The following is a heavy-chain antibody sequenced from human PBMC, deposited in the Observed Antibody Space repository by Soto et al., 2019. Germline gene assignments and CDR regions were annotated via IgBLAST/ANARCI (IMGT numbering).Heavy chain of an antibody. J-gene: IGHJ4*02. V-gene: IGHV4-59*01. CDR1: GGSISSYY. Sequence: QVQLQESGPGLVKPSETLSLTCTVSGGSISSYYWSWIRQPPGKGLEWIGYIYYSGSTNYNPSLKSRVTISVDPSKNQFSLKLSSVTAADTAVYYCARGPTPYGDYSFDYWGQGTLVTVSS. CDR3: ARGPTPYGDYSFDY. D-gene: IGHD4-17*01. CDR2: IYYSGST.